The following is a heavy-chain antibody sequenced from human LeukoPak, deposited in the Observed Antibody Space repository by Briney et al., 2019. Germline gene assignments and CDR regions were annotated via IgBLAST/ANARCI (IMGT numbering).Heavy chain of an antibody. V-gene: IGHV4-39*07. J-gene: IGHJ4*02. CDR1: GGSISSSYSY. D-gene: IGHD2-21*01. CDR2: IYYNGST. Sequence: SETLSLTCTVSGGSISSSYSYWGWIGQPPGKGLEWIGNIYYNGSTYYSPSLTSRVTVSVDTSENQFSLKLSSVTAADTAVYYCARVIGANVDYWGQGTLVTVSS. CDR3: ARVIGANVDY.